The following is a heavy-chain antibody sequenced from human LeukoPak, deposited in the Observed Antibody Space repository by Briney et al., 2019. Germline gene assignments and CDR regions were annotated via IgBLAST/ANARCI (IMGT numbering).Heavy chain of an antibody. CDR2: ISSRSSYT. J-gene: IGHJ4*02. Sequence: GGSLRLSCAASGFTFSDYSMNWVRQTPGKGLEWVSSISSRSSYTYYADSMKGRFTISRDNAKSSLYLQMNSLRDEDTAVYYCARDWLYGSSSFSPFDYWGQGTLVTVSS. V-gene: IGHV3-21*06. CDR1: GFTFSDYS. D-gene: IGHD6-6*01. CDR3: ARDWLYGSSSFSPFDY.